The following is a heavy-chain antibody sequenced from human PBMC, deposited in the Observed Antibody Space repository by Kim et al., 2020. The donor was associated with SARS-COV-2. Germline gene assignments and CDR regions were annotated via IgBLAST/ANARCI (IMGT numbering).Heavy chain of an antibody. CDR1: GGSISSYY. D-gene: IGHD3-9*01. J-gene: IGHJ6*02. CDR3: ARVSGYDILTGYHDGMDV. V-gene: IGHV4-59*01. CDR2: IYYSGST. Sequence: SETLSLTCTVSGGSISSYYWSWIRQPPGKGLEWIGYIYYSGSTNYNPSLKSRVTISVDTSKNQFSLKLSSVTAADTAVYYCARVSGYDILTGYHDGMDVWGQGTTVTVSS.